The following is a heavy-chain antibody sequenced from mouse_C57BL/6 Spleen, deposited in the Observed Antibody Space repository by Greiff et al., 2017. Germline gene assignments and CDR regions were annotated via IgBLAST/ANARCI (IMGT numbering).Heavy chain of an antibody. J-gene: IGHJ3*01. D-gene: IGHD4-1*01. CDR2: IYPGSGST. Sequence: VQLQQSGAELVKPGASVKMSCKASGYTFTSYWITWVKQRPGQGLEWIGDIYPGSGSTNYNEKFKSKATLTVDTSSSTAYMQLSSLTSEDSAVYYCARGGTNWAWFAYWGQGTLVTVSA. CDR3: ARGGTNWAWFAY. V-gene: IGHV1-55*01. CDR1: GYTFTSYW.